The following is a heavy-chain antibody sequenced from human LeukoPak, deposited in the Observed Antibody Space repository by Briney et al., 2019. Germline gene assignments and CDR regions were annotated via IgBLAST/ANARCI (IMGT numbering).Heavy chain of an antibody. CDR2: VSASSSTI. CDR1: GFTFSSYS. V-gene: IGHV3-48*01. Sequence: GGSLRLSCAASGFTFSSYSMNWVRQAPGKGLEWVSYVSASSSTIYYADSVKGRFTISRDNAKNSLYLQMNSLRAEDTAVYYCARDLGGSYYYFDYWGQGTLVTVSS. CDR3: ARDLGGSYYYFDY. J-gene: IGHJ4*02. D-gene: IGHD1-26*01.